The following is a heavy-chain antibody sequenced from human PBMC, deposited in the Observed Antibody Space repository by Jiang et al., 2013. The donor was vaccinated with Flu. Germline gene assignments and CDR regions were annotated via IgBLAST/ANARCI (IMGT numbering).Heavy chain of an antibody. Sequence: WVSRINSDGSSTSYADSVKGRFTISRDNAKNTLYLQMNSLRAEDTAVYYCARAIAVAGTGGYHWGQGTLVTVSS. CDR3: ARAIAVAGTGGYH. J-gene: IGHJ5*02. D-gene: IGHD6-19*01. CDR2: INSDGSST. V-gene: IGHV3-74*01.